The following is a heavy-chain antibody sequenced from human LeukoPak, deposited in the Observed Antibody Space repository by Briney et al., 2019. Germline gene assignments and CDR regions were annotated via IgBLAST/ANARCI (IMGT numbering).Heavy chain of an antibody. CDR3: ARLQYYYDRSGYTFDY. CDR2: IYYSGTT. J-gene: IGHJ4*02. D-gene: IGHD3-22*01. CDR1: GASISSSDYY. V-gene: IGHV4-39*01. Sequence: SEALSLTCIVSGASISSSDYYWGWIRQPPGRGLEWLGAIYYSGTTSYNATLKSRLSISVDTSKNQFSLRLSSLTAADTAVYYCARLQYYYDRSGYTFDYWGQGTLVTVSS.